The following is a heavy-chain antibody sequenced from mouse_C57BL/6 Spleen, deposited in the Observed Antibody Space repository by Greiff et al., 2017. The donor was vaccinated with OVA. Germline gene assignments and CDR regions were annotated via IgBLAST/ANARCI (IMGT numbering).Heavy chain of an antibody. CDR2: IDPSDSYT. V-gene: IGHV1-69*01. J-gene: IGHJ3*01. CDR3: ARREDSNYGFAY. Sequence: QVQLQQPGAELVMPGASVKLSCKASGYTFTSYWMHWVKQRPGQGLEWIGEIDPSDSYTNYNQKFKGKSTLTVDKSSSTAYMQLSSLTSEDSAVYYCARREDSNYGFAYWGQGTLVTVSA. D-gene: IGHD2-5*01. CDR1: GYTFTSYW.